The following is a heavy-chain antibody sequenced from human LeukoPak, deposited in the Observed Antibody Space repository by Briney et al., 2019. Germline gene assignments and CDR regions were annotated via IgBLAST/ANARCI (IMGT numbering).Heavy chain of an antibody. D-gene: IGHD7-27*01. J-gene: IGHJ6*03. Sequence: PSETLSLTCTVFGGSISSSSYYWGWIRQPPGKGLEWIGSIYYSGSTYYNPSLKSRVTISVDTSKNQFSLKLSSVTAADTAVYYCARQTGIPYYYYYYMDVWGKGTTVTASS. CDR3: ARQTGIPYYYYYYMDV. CDR1: GGSISSSSYY. CDR2: IYYSGST. V-gene: IGHV4-39*01.